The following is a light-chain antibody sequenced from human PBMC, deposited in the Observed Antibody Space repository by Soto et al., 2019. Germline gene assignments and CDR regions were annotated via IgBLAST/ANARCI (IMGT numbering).Light chain of an antibody. Sequence: AIQLTQSPSSLSASVGDRVTITCRASQGISSALAWYQQKPGKAPKLLIYDASSLEIGVPSRFSGIGSGTDFTLTISSLQPEDFATYYCQQFNSYPLFSFGPGTKVDIK. J-gene: IGKJ3*01. CDR3: QQFNSYPLFS. V-gene: IGKV1-13*02. CDR1: QGISSA. CDR2: DAS.